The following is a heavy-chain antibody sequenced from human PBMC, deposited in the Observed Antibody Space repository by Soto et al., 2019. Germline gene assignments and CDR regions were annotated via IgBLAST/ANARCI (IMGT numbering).Heavy chain of an antibody. CDR2: IYHSGST. D-gene: IGHD6-13*01. V-gene: IGHV4-4*02. J-gene: IGHJ4*02. Sequence: SETLSLTCAVSGGSISSSNWWSWVRQPPGKGLEWIGEIYHSGSTNYNPSLKSRVTISVDKSKNQFSLKLSSVTAADTAVYYCARGGIEGDSSSWFDYWGQGTLVTVSS. CDR3: ARGGIEGDSSSWFDY. CDR1: GGSISSSNW.